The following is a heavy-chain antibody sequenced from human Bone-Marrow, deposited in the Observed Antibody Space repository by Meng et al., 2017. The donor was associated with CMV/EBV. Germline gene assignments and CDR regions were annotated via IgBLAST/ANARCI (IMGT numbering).Heavy chain of an antibody. CDR1: GGTFSSYA. Sequence: SVKVSCKASGGTFSSYAISWVRQAPGQGLEWMGGIIPISGTANYAQKVQGRVTITTDESTSTAYMELSSLRSEDTAVYYCARDDLGSIAAAGYYYYGMDVWGQGTTVTGSS. D-gene: IGHD6-13*01. CDR2: IIPISGTA. J-gene: IGHJ6*02. V-gene: IGHV1-69*05. CDR3: ARDDLGSIAAAGYYYYGMDV.